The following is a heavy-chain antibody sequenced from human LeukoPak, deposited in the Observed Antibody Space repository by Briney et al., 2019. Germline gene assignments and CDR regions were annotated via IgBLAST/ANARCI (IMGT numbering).Heavy chain of an antibody. V-gene: IGHV1-18*01. D-gene: IGHD3-3*01. Sequence: GASVKVSCKASGYTFTSYGISWVRQAPGRGLEWMGWISGYNGNTNHAQKLQGRVTMTTDTSTSTAYMELRSLRSDDTAVYYCARDVPYYDFWSGNMEFDYWGQGTLVTVSS. CDR3: ARDVPYYDFWSGNMEFDY. CDR2: ISGYNGNT. CDR1: GYTFTSYG. J-gene: IGHJ4*02.